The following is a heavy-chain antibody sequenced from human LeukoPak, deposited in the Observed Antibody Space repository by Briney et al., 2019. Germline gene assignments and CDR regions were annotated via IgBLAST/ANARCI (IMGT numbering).Heavy chain of an antibody. J-gene: IGHJ3*02. CDR3: AKESQYSSSWYRGFDAFDI. CDR2: ISYDGSNK. V-gene: IGHV3-30*18. CDR1: GFTFSSYG. Sequence: GGSLRLSCAASGFTFSSYGMHWVRQAPGKGLEWVAVISYDGSNKYYADSVKGRFTISRDNSKNTLYLQMNSLRAEDTAVYYCAKESQYSSSWYRGFDAFDIWGQGTMVTVSS. D-gene: IGHD6-13*01.